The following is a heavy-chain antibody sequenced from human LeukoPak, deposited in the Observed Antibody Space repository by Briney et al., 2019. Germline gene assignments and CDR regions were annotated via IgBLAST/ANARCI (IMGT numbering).Heavy chain of an antibody. D-gene: IGHD6-19*01. CDR3: ARVAGYSSGWYNDY. J-gene: IGHJ4*02. CDR2: IIPIFGTA. CDR1: GGTFSSYA. Sequence: SVKVSCKASGGTFSSYAISWVRQAPGQGLEWMGGIIPIFGTANYAQKFQGRVTITADKSTSTAYMELGSLRSEDTAVYYCARVAGYSSGWYNDYWGQGTLVTVSS. V-gene: IGHV1-69*06.